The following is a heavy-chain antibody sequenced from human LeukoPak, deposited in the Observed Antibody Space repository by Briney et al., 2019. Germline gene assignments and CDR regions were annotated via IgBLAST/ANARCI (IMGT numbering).Heavy chain of an antibody. CDR2: IIPIFGTA. V-gene: IGHV1-69*13. CDR3: AREGYCSSTSCYDY. CDR1: GGTLSSYA. Sequence: SVKVSCKASGGTLSSYAISWVRQAPGQGLEWMGGIIPIFGTANYAQKFQGRVTITADESTSTAYMELSSLRSEDTAVYYCAREGYCSSTSCYDYWGQGTLVTVSS. D-gene: IGHD2-2*01. J-gene: IGHJ4*02.